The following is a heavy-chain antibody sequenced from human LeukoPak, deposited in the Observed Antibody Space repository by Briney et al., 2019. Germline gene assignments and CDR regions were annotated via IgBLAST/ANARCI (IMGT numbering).Heavy chain of an antibody. V-gene: IGHV3-66*02. CDR3: ASRLGSSWGGFDY. Sequence: GGSLRLSCAASGFTVSSNYTNWVRQAPGKGLEWVSVIYSGGNTYYADSVKGRFTISRDNSKNTLYLQMNSLRAEDTAVYYCASRLGSSWGGFDYWGQGTLVTVSS. CDR1: GFTVSSNY. CDR2: IYSGGNT. D-gene: IGHD6-13*01. J-gene: IGHJ4*02.